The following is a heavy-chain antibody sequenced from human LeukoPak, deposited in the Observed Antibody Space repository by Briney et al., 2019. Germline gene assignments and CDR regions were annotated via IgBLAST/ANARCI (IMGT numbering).Heavy chain of an antibody. J-gene: IGHJ4*02. D-gene: IGHD3-10*01. V-gene: IGHV4-59*12. CDR3: ARARLLWFGEYYFDY. Sequence: SETLSLTCTVSGGSISSYYWSWIRQPPGKGLEWIGYIYYSGSTNYNPSLKSRVTISVDTSKNQFSLKLSSVTAAGTAVYYCARARLLWFGEYYFDYWGQGTLVTVSS. CDR2: IYYSGST. CDR1: GGSISSYY.